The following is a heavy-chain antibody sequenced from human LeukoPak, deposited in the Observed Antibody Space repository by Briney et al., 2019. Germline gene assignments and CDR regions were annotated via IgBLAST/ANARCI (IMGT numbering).Heavy chain of an antibody. D-gene: IGHD2-15*01. CDR3: ARDENRAAQRAFDI. J-gene: IGHJ3*02. CDR2: IYSGGST. V-gene: IGHV3-66*01. Sequence: GGSLRLSCAASGFTFSRYAMSWVRQAPGKGLEWVSVIYSGGSTYYADSVKGRFTISRDNSKNTLYLQMNSLRAEDTAVYYCARDENRAAQRAFDIWGQGTMVTVSS. CDR1: GFTFSRYA.